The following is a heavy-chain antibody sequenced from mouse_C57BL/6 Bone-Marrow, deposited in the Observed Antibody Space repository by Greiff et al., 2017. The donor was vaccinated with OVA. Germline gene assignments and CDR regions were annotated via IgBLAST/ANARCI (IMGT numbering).Heavy chain of an antibody. CDR3: ARSNSYYYGSSSYAMDY. V-gene: IGHV1-53*01. CDR1: GYTFTSYW. J-gene: IGHJ4*01. Sequence: QVQLQQPGTELVKPGASVKLSCKASGYTFTSYWMHWVKQRPGQGLEWIGNINPSNGGTNYNEKFKSKATLTVDKSSSTAYMQLSSLTSEDSAVYYCARSNSYYYGSSSYAMDYWGQGTSVTVSS. CDR2: INPSNGGT. D-gene: IGHD1-1*01.